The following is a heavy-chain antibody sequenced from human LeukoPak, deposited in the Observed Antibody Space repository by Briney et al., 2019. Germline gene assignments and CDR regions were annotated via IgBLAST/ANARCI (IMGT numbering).Heavy chain of an antibody. CDR1: GYNFTGYY. V-gene: IGHV1-2*02. Sequence: ASVKVSCKASGYNFTGYYMHWVRQAPGQGLEWMGWINPNSGGTNYAQKFQGRVTMTRDTSISTAYMELSRLRSDDTAAYYCARDRKYSSSWRYYYYYMDVWGKGTTVTISS. D-gene: IGHD6-13*01. CDR3: ARDRKYSSSWRYYYYYMDV. J-gene: IGHJ6*03. CDR2: INPNSGGT.